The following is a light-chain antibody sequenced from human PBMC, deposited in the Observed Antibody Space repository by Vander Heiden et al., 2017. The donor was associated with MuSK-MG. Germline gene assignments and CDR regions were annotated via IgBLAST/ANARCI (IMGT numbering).Light chain of an antibody. CDR1: NIGSKS. CDR2: DDS. J-gene: IGLJ2*01. Sequence: SYVLPQPPSVPEPPGQPARITCGVANIGSKSVHWYQHKAGEAPVLVFSDDSDRPSGIPERFSGSNSGNTATLTISRVEAGDEADYYCQVWERKSDQVVFGGGTKLTVL. CDR3: QVWERKSDQVV. V-gene: IGLV3-21*02.